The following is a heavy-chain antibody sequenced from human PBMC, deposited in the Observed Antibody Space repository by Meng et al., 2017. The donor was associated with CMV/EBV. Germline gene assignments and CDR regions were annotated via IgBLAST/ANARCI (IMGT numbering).Heavy chain of an antibody. J-gene: IGHJ4*02. CDR2: TYYRSKWYN. D-gene: IGHD3-3*01. CDR3: AREAPIGITIFGVVINPLDY. V-gene: IGHV6-1*01. CDR1: GDSVSSNSAA. Sequence: SQTLSLTCAIPGDSVSSNSAAWNWIRQSPSRGLEWLGRTYYRSKWYNDYAVSVKSRITINPDTSKNQFSLQLNSVTPEDTAVYYCAREAPIGITIFGVVINPLDYWGQGTLVTVSS.